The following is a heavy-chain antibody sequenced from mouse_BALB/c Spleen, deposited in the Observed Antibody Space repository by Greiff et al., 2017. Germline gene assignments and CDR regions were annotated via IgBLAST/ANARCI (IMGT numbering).Heavy chain of an antibody. D-gene: IGHD2-4*01. J-gene: IGHJ4*01. CDR2: IDPENGNT. Sequence: VHVKQSGAELVRPGALVKLSCKASGFNIKDYYMHWVKQRPEQGLEWIGWIDPENGNTIYDPKFQGKASITADTSSNTAYLQLSSLTSEDTAVYYCARRLRRFYAMDYWGQGTSVTVSS. CDR3: ARRLRRFYAMDY. CDR1: GFNIKDYY. V-gene: IGHV14-1*02.